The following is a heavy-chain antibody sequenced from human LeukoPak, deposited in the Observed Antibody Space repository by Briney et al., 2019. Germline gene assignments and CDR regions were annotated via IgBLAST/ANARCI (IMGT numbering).Heavy chain of an antibody. Sequence: GGSLRLSCVASGFTFNSYVMTWVRQAPGKGPEWVSVISGSGANTFYADAVKGRFTISRDNSRNTLYLQMNSLRVQDTAIYYCTKGTIISAVGSSHDYWGRGTLVTVSS. CDR2: ISGSGANT. V-gene: IGHV3-23*01. D-gene: IGHD6-13*01. CDR3: TKGTIISAVGSSHDY. CDR1: GFTFNSYV. J-gene: IGHJ4*02.